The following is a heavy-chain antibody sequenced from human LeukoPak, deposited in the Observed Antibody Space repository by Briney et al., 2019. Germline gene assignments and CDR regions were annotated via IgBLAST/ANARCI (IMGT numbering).Heavy chain of an antibody. V-gene: IGHV1-18*01. CDR1: GYTFTSYD. D-gene: IGHD4-17*01. CDR2: ISPYNADT. Sequence: ASVKVSCKASGYTFTSYDINWVRQATGQGLEWMGWISPYNADTNYAQNFQGRVTMTTDRSTRTAYMELRNLRSDDTAVYYCARVSTVTRSPWSWGPKKIGQEVNWFDPWGQGTLISVS. CDR3: ARVSTVTRSPWSWGPKKIGQEVNWFDP. J-gene: IGHJ5*02.